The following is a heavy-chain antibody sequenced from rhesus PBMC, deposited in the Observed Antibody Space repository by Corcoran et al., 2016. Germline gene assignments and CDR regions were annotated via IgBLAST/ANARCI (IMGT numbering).Heavy chain of an antibody. V-gene: IGHV2-95*01. D-gene: IGHD6-37*01. J-gene: IGHJ4*01. Sequence: NDSKYYSTSLKSRLTISKDTSKNQVVLTMTNMDPVDTATYYCARVRRSGDWSTFDCWGQGVLVTVSS. CDR2: NDSK. CDR3: ARVRRSGDWSTFDC.